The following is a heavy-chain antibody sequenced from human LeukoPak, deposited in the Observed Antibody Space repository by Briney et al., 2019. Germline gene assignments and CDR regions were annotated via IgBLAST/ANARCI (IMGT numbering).Heavy chain of an antibody. J-gene: IGHJ4*02. CDR3: ARDPGTAMGRALDY. CDR2: NSHETTT. Sequence: NSHETTTTHADSAKGRFTISSHNATNTLYLQINSLRAEHTAVYYCARDPGTAMGRALDYWGQGTLVTVSS. V-gene: IGHV3-74*01. D-gene: IGHD5-18*01.